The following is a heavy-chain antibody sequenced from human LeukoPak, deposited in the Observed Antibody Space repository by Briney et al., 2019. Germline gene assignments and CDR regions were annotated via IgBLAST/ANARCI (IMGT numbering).Heavy chain of an antibody. J-gene: IGHJ6*04. CDR1: GFTFSSYW. Sequence: GGSPRLSCAASGFTFSSYWIHWVRQAPGKGLVWVTRIYSDGSSTSYADSVKGRFTISRDNAKNTLYLQMNSLRAEDTVVYYCARVSSGWYQGYYYYGMDVWGKGTTVTVSS. CDR2: IYSDGSST. CDR3: ARVSSGWYQGYYYYGMDV. D-gene: IGHD6-19*01. V-gene: IGHV3-74*01.